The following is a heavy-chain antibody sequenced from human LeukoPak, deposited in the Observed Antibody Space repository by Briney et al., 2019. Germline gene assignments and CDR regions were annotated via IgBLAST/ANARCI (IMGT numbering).Heavy chain of an antibody. J-gene: IGHJ5*02. V-gene: IGHV1-18*04. CDR2: ISAYNDNT. CDR3: ALQSGGQLLPNNWFDP. CDR1: GYTFTSYG. D-gene: IGHD2-15*01. Sequence: ASVKVSCKASGYTFTSYGISWVRQAPGQGLEWMGWISAYNDNTNYAQKLQGRVTMTTDTFTNTAYMELRSLRSDDTAVYYCALQSGGQLLPNNWFDPWGQGTLVTVSS.